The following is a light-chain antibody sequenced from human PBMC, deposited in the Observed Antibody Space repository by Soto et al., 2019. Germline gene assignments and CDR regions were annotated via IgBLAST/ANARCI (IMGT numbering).Light chain of an antibody. CDR1: QSVSSN. CDR2: GAS. J-gene: IGKJ1*01. CDR3: QHYNNWPPWT. V-gene: IGKV3-15*01. Sequence: IVMTQSPATLSVSPGERATFSCRASQSVSSNLAWYQQKPGQAPSLLIYGASIRATGIPARFSGSGSGTEFTLTISTLQSEDFAIYYCQHYNNWPPWTFGQGTKVDIK.